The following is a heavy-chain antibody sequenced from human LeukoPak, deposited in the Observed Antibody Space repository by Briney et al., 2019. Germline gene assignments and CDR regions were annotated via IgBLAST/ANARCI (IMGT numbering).Heavy chain of an antibody. CDR2: IYYSGST. Sequence: SETLSLTCTVSGGSISSSSYYWGWIRQPPGKGLEWIGNIYYSGSTYYKPSLKSRVTISVDTSKNQFSLKLSSVTAADTAVYYCARQDYYGSGSYSWGQGTLVTVSS. CDR3: ARQDYYGSGSYS. V-gene: IGHV4-39*01. D-gene: IGHD3-10*01. CDR1: GGSISSSSYY. J-gene: IGHJ5*02.